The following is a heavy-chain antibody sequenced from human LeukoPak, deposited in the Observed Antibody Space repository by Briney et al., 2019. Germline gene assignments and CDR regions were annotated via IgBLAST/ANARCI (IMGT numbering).Heavy chain of an antibody. D-gene: IGHD3-10*01. CDR2: ISYDGSNK. J-gene: IGHJ5*02. CDR1: GFTLSSYA. Sequence: GGSLRLSCAASGFTLSSYAMHWVCQAPGKGLEWEAVISYDGSNKYYADSVKGRFTISRDNSKNTLYLQMNSLRAEDTAVYYCAIDSTGLLWFGELSDWFDPWGQGTLVTVSS. CDR3: AIDSTGLLWFGELSDWFDP. V-gene: IGHV3-30*04.